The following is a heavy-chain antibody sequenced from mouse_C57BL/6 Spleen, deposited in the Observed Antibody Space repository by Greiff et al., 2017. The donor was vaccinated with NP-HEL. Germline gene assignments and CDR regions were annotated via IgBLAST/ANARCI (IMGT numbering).Heavy chain of an antibody. Sequence: QVQLQQPGTELVKPGASVKLSCKASGYTFSSYWMHWVKQRPGQGLEWIGNINPSNGGTNYNEKFKSKATLTVDKSSSTAYMQLSSLTSEDSAVYYCAREGGTTVVGNAMDYWGQGTSVTVSS. CDR1: GYTFSSYW. V-gene: IGHV1-53*01. CDR2: INPSNGGT. CDR3: AREGGTTVVGNAMDY. D-gene: IGHD1-1*01. J-gene: IGHJ4*01.